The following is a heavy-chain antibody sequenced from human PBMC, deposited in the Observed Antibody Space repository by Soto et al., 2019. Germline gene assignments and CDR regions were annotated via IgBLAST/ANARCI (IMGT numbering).Heavy chain of an antibody. V-gene: IGHV4-59*08. CDR1: GGSISSYY. J-gene: IGHJ4*01. CDR2: IYYSGST. D-gene: IGHD4-17*01. Sequence: PSETLSLTCTVSGGSISSYYWSWIRQPPGKGLEWIGYIYYSGSTNYNPSLKSRVTISVDTSKNQFSLKLSSVTAADTAVYYCARRVDGDYYFDYWGQEPWSPSP. CDR3: ARRVDGDYYFDY.